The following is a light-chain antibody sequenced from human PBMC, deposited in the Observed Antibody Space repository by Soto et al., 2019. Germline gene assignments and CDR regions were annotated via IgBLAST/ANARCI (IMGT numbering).Light chain of an antibody. CDR3: QQAGT. CDR1: QSVSSY. CDR2: GAS. Sequence: DIVMTQSPSTLSVSPGERATLSCRASQSVSSYLAWYQQKPGQAPRLLIYGASTRATGIPARFSGSGSGTEFTVTISSLQSEDFAVYYCQQAGTFGPGTKVDIK. V-gene: IGKV3-15*01. J-gene: IGKJ3*01.